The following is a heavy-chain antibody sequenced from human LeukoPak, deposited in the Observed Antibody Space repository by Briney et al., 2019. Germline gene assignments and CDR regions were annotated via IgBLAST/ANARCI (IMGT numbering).Heavy chain of an antibody. D-gene: IGHD1-26*01. V-gene: IGHV3-30*18. CDR3: AKDRGRLGIVGAKNY. CDR1: GFTFSSYG. Sequence: GRSLRLSCAASGFTFSSYGMHWVRQAPGKGLEWVAVISYDGSNKYYADSVKGRFTISRDNSKNTLYLQMNSLRAEDTAVYYCAKDRGRLGIVGAKNYWGQGTLVTVSS. J-gene: IGHJ4*02. CDR2: ISYDGSNK.